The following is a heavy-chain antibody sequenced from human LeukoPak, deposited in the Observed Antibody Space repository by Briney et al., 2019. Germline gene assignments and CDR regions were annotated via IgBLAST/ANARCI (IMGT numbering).Heavy chain of an antibody. J-gene: IGHJ3*02. V-gene: IGHV3-30*18. D-gene: IGHD5-18*01. CDR3: AKVSVRGYSYGYDAFDI. CDR1: GFTFSSYG. Sequence: GRSLRLSCAASGFTFSSYGMHWVRQAPGKGLEWVAVISYDGSNKYYADSVKGRFTISGDNSKNTLYLQMNSLRAEDTAVYYCAKVSVRGYSYGYDAFDIWGQGTMVTVSS. CDR2: ISYDGSNK.